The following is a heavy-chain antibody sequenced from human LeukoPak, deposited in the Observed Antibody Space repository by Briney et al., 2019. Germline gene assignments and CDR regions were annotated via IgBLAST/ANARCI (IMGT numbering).Heavy chain of an antibody. CDR2: VYPAESNS. J-gene: IGHJ4*02. V-gene: IGHV5-51*01. Sequence: RGESLKISCKSSGYNFSGYWIAWVRQMAGKGLEWMVIVYPAESNSRLRPSFQGQVTISADKSISTAYMQWSSVKASDTAMYYCARLTGYSSGSDFGYWGQGTLVTVSS. CDR3: ARLTGYSSGSDFGY. CDR1: GYNFSGYW. D-gene: IGHD6-19*01.